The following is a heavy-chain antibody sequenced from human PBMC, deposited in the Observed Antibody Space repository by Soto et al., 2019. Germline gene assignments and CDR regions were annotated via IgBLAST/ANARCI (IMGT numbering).Heavy chain of an antibody. J-gene: IGHJ4*02. CDR2: IYPGDSDT. CDR3: ARHVLGYCSGGSCFHVDY. V-gene: IGHV5-51*01. CDR1: GYSFTSYW. Sequence: GESLKISCKGSGYSFTSYWIGWVRQMPGKGLEWMGIIYPGDSDTRYSPSFQGQVTISADKSISTAYLQWSSLKASDTAMYYCARHVLGYCSGGSCFHVDYWGQGTLVTVSS. D-gene: IGHD2-15*01.